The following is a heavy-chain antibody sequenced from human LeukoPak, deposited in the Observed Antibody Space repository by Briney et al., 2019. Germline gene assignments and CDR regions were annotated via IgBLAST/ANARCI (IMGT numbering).Heavy chain of an antibody. J-gene: IGHJ5*02. Sequence: PGGSLRLSCAASGFTFSDYYMSWVRQAPGKGLEWVSAISGSGGSTYYADSVKGRFTISRDNSKNTLYLQMNSLRAEDTAVYYCAKDFRRSPYGDYVPGPWGQGTLVTVSS. CDR3: AKDFRRSPYGDYVPGP. D-gene: IGHD4-17*01. CDR2: ISGSGGST. V-gene: IGHV3-23*01. CDR1: GFTFSDYY.